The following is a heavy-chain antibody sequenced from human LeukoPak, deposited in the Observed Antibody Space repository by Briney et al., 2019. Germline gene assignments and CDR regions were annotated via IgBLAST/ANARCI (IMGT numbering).Heavy chain of an antibody. Sequence: SETLSLTCTVSGGSISGYYWSWIRQPPGQGLEWIAYIHSRGYTNYNPSLKSRVTISVERSKNQFSLEVTSVTAADTAIYYCTKRKGPMSGSYDYFDPWGQGTLVTVSS. CDR3: TKRKGPMSGSYDYFDP. V-gene: IGHV4-4*09. CDR1: GGSISGYY. D-gene: IGHD1-26*01. J-gene: IGHJ5*02. CDR2: IHSRGYT.